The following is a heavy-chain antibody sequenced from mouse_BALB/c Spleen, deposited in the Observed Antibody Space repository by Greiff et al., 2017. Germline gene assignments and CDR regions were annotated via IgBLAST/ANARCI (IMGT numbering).Heavy chain of an antibody. D-gene: IGHD3-1*01. J-gene: IGHJ2*01. V-gene: IGHV5-6-4*01. CDR3: ARVGGGEDY. Sequence: EVQRVESGGGLVKPGGSLKLSCAASGFTFSSYTMSWVRQTPEKRLEWVATISSGGSYTYYPDSVKGRFTISRDNAKNNLYLQMSSLKSEDTAMYYCARVGGGEDYWGQGTTLTVSS. CDR1: GFTFSSYT. CDR2: ISSGGSYT.